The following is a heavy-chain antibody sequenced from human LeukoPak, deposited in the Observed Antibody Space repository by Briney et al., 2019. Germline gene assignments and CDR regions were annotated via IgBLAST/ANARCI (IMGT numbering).Heavy chain of an antibody. D-gene: IGHD1-26*01. J-gene: IGHJ4*02. CDR1: GFTFSNYW. Sequence: GGSLRLSCAGSGFTFSNYWMSWVREVPGKGLEWVANIKGDGSEKYSVDSMKGRFTIFRDNAKNSLYLQMNSLRAEDTAIYYCARDRHSGHFDWGQGTLVTVSS. V-gene: IGHV3-7*01. CDR3: ARDRHSGHFD. CDR2: IKGDGSEK.